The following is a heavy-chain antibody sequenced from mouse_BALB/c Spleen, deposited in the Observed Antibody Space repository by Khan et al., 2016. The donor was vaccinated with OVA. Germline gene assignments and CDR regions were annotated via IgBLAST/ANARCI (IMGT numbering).Heavy chain of an antibody. CDR2: IDPFNGGT. CDR1: GYSFTSYY. D-gene: IGHD1-1*01. J-gene: IGHJ4*01. Sequence: VQLKQSGPELMKPGASVKISCKASGYSFTSYYIHWVKQSHGQSLEWIGYIDPFNGGTSYNQKFKGKATLTLDKSSSTAYLHLSSLTSEDSAVYFCAGGGRGLRDYAMDYWGQGTSVTVSS. V-gene: IGHV1S135*01. CDR3: AGGGRGLRDYAMDY.